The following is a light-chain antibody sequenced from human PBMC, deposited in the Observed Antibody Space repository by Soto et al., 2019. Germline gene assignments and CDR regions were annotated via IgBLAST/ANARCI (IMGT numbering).Light chain of an antibody. CDR1: SSDVGGYNY. CDR3: CSYAGSYTHV. CDR2: DVS. Sequence: ALTQPRSVSGSPGQSVTISCTGTSSDVGGYNYVSWYQQHPGKAPKLMIYDVSKRPSGVPDRFSGSKSGNTASLTISGLQAEDEADYYCCSYAGSYTHVFGTGTKVTVL. J-gene: IGLJ1*01. V-gene: IGLV2-11*01.